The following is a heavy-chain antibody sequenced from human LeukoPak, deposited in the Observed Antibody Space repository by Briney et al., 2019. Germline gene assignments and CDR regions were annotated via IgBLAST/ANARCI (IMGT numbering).Heavy chain of an antibody. Sequence: ASVKVSCKASGYTFTSYDINWVRQATGQGLEWMGWMNSNSGNTGYAQKFQGRVTMTRNTSTSTAYMELSSLSSEDTAVYYCATGRLTYYDCWSGYAPYNWFDTWGQGTLVTVSS. CDR3: ATGRLTYYDCWSGYAPYNWFDT. D-gene: IGHD3-3*01. CDR2: MNSNSGNT. V-gene: IGHV1-8*01. J-gene: IGHJ5*02. CDR1: GYTFTSYD.